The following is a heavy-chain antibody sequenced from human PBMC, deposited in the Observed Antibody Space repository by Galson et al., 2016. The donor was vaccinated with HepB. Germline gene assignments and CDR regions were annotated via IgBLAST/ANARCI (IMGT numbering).Heavy chain of an antibody. CDR2: ISGIGGGT. J-gene: IGHJ6*03. V-gene: IGHV3-23*01. Sequence: SLRLSCAVSGFTFSSYPMSWVRQAPGKGLDWVSSISGIGGGTSYAGSVKGRFTISRDISKTTLYLQMNSLRVDDTAVYYCAKAEIPAAFFNWRNYYYMDVCGKGTSFIV. D-gene: IGHD2-2*01. CDR3: AKAEIPAAFFNWRNYYYMDV. CDR1: GFTFSSYP.